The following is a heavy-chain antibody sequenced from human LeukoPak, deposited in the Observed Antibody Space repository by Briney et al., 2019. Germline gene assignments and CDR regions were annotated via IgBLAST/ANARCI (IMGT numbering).Heavy chain of an antibody. V-gene: IGHV3-74*01. CDR2: INSDGSST. D-gene: IGHD2-15*01. Sequence: GGSLRLSCAASGFTFSSHWMNWVRQAPGTGLVWVSRINSDGSSTSYADSVKGRFSISRDNAKNTLYLQMDSLRAEDTAVYYCANDRGYCSGGSCYYLDFWGQGTLVTVSS. CDR3: ANDRGYCSGGSCYYLDF. J-gene: IGHJ4*02. CDR1: GFTFSSHW.